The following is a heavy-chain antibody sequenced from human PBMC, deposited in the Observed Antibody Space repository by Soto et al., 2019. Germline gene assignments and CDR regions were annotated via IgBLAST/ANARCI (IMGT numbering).Heavy chain of an antibody. V-gene: IGHV4-59*01. CDR2: TYYSGST. CDR3: ARVRGTAGKRYFDY. D-gene: IGHD6-13*01. Sequence: ETLSLTCTASGGSMISYYWNWIRQPPGKGLQWIGYTYYSGSTTYNPSLKSRVTISVDSSKNQFSLKLDSVTPADTAVYYCARVRGTAGKRYFDYWGPGTLVTVSS. CDR1: GGSMISYY. J-gene: IGHJ4*02.